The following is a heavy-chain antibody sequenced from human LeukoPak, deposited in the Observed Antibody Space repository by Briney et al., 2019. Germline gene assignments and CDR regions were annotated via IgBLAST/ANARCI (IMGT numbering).Heavy chain of an antibody. CDR1: GSSISNYY. CDR2: IYYSGSA. D-gene: IGHD6-13*01. V-gene: IGHV4-59*01. Sequence: SETLSLTCTVSGSSISNYYWSWIRQPPVKGLEWIGYIYYSGSANHNPSLKSRVTISVDTSKNQFSLKLSSVTAADTAVYYCARLTATTGIRYFDYWGQGTLVTVSS. J-gene: IGHJ4*02. CDR3: ARLTATTGIRYFDY.